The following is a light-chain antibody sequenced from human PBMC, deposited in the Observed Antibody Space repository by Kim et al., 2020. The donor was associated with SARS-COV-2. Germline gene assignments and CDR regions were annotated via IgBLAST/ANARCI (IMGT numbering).Light chain of an antibody. Sequence: SYELTQPPSVSVSPGQTARITCSGDKLGEKYTSWYQHKSGQSHVVVIYQDNKRPSGMTERFSGSSSGNTATLTISGTQPMDEADYYCQTWDSTTVIFGGGTQLTVL. CDR3: QTWDSTTVI. CDR2: QDN. V-gene: IGLV3-1*01. CDR1: KLGEKY. J-gene: IGLJ2*01.